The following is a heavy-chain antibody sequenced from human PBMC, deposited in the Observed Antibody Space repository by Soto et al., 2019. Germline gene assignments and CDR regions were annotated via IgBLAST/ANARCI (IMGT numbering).Heavy chain of an antibody. J-gene: IGHJ4*02. CDR1: GFTFSSYS. V-gene: IGHV3-48*01. CDR3: ARGAETGYSGVDY. CDR2: ISSSGTTM. D-gene: IGHD6-25*01. Sequence: EVQLVESGGGLVQPGGSLRLSCAASGFTFSSYSMNWVRQAPGKGLEWVSYISSSGTTMYYADSVKGRFTIPRDSAKNSLSLQMNSLRAEDTAVYYCARGAETGYSGVDYWGQGTLVTVSS.